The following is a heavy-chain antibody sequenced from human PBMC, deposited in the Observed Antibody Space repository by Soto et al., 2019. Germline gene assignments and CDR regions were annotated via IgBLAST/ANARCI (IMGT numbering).Heavy chain of an antibody. Sequence: GGSLRLSCAASGFTFSSYGMHWVRQAPGKGLEWVAVIWYDGSNKYYADSVKGRFTISRDNSKNTLYLQMNSLRAEDTAVYYCARLRTYYYGSGSQWFDPWGQGTLVTVSS. CDR3: ARLRTYYYGSGSQWFDP. J-gene: IGHJ5*02. D-gene: IGHD3-10*01. V-gene: IGHV3-33*01. CDR2: IWYDGSNK. CDR1: GFTFSSYG.